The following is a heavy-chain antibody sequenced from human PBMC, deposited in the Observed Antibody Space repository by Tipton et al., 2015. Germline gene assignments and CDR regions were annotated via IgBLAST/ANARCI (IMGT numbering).Heavy chain of an antibody. Sequence: GLVKPSQTLSLTCAISGDTVSGNTAAWNWIRQSPSRGLEWLGRTYYRSKWYNDYAVSVKSRITVNPDTSKNQFSLQLNSVTPEDTAVYHCARDGSGSLSWFDPWGQGTLVTVSS. CDR3: ARDGSGSLSWFDP. CDR1: GDTVSGNTAA. J-gene: IGHJ5*02. CDR2: TYYRSKWYN. V-gene: IGHV6-1*01. D-gene: IGHD3-10*01.